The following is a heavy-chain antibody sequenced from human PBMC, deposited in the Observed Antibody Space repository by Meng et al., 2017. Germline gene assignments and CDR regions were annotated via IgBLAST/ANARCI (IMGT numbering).Heavy chain of an antibody. CDR2: ISSSSSYI. CDR1: GFTFSSYS. Sequence: GQRGEYGGGLVTPGGLLRLSCAAYGFTFSSYSMNWVRQAPGKGLEWVSSISSSSSYIYYADSVKGRFTISRDNSKNTLYLQMNSLRAEDTAVYYCSRDLEYTSFDYWGQGTLVTVSS. J-gene: IGHJ4*02. D-gene: IGHD6-6*01. CDR3: SRDLEYTSFDY. V-gene: IGHV3-21*01.